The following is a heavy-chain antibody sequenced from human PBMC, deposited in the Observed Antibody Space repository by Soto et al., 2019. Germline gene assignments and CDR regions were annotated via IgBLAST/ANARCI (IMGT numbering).Heavy chain of an antibody. J-gene: IGHJ4*02. D-gene: IGHD6-13*01. V-gene: IGHV3-23*01. CDR2: ISGSGNTS. CDR3: AKDRGRTWYEDY. Sequence: EVQLLESGGGLVQPGGFLRLSCAASGFTISSYAMTGVRQAPGKGLEWVSAISGSGNTSYYADSVKGRFTISRDSSKKMLYLQMNSLRPEDTAVYYCAKDRGRTWYEDYWGQGTLVTVSS. CDR1: GFTISSYA.